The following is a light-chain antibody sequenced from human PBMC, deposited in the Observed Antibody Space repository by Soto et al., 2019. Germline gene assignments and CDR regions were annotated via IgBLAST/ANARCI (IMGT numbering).Light chain of an antibody. Sequence: QSALTQPASVSGSPGQSITISCTGTSSDVGGYNYVSWYQQHPGKAPKLMIYDVSNRPSGVSNRFSGSKSGNTASLTISGLQAEDEADYYCCSYTSCSTYVFGTGTKVTVL. V-gene: IGLV2-14*01. CDR1: SSDVGGYNY. CDR3: CSYTSCSTYV. J-gene: IGLJ1*01. CDR2: DVS.